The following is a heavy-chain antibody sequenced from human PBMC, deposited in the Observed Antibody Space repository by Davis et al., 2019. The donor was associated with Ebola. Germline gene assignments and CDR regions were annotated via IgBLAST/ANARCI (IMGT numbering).Heavy chain of an antibody. J-gene: IGHJ4*02. CDR1: CDTFTSSC. Sequence: AAVKVSYKTSCDTFTSSCIAWGRHAPAQGLQWMASITIYTGHATYAQKFQGRVTLTTDTPTSTAFLELRTLSSDDTAVYYCVRDYDFVVDYWGQGTLVTVSS. D-gene: IGHD3-3*01. CDR2: ITIYTGHA. CDR3: VRDYDFVVDY. V-gene: IGHV1-18*01.